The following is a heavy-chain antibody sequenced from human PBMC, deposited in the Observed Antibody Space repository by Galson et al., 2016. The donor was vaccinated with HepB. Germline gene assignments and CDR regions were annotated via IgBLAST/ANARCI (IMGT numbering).Heavy chain of an antibody. CDR3: AGLRGYGVQDY. CDR1: GFAFTSYA. D-gene: IGHD3-10*01. Sequence: SLRLSCAASGFAFTSYAMSWVRQAPGKGLEWISGVSGSGGDTEYADSVKGRFTISRDNSKDTVYLQMNSLRAGDTGVYFCAGLRGYGVQDYWGQGALVIVSS. J-gene: IGHJ4*02. V-gene: IGHV3-23*01. CDR2: VSGSGGDT.